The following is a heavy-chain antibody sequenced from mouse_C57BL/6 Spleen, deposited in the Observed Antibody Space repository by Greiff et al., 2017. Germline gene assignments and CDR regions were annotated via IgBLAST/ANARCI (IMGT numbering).Heavy chain of an antibody. CDR1: GFTFSSYA. Sequence: EVKLMESGGGLVKPGGSLKLSCAASGFTFSSYAMSWVRQTPEKRLEWVATISAGGSYTYYTDNVKGRFTISRDNAKNNLYLQMSHLKSEDTAMDYCARDGGLYYFDYWGQGTTLTVSS. J-gene: IGHJ2*01. V-gene: IGHV5-4*01. CDR3: ARDGGLYYFDY. CDR2: ISAGGSYT.